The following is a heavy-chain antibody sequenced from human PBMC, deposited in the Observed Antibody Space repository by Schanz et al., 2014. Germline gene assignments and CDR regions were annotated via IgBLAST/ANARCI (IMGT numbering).Heavy chain of an antibody. CDR1: GFTFGNFF. V-gene: IGHV3-7*01. CDR2: IKQDGIEK. Sequence: EVQLVESGGGLVQPGGSLRLSCAASGFTFGNFFMSWVRQAPGKGLEWVANIKQDGIEKYYVDSVKGRFTISRDNAKNSLYLQMNSLRAEDTAVYYCARESNTISPYFDYWGQGTLVTVSS. D-gene: IGHD3-3*01. J-gene: IGHJ4*02. CDR3: ARESNTISPYFDY.